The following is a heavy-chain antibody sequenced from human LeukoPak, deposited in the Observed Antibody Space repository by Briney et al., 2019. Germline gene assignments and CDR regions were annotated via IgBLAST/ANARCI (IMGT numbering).Heavy chain of an antibody. CDR2: ISAYNGNT. V-gene: IGHV1-18*04. Sequence: ASVKVSCKASGYTFTGYYMHWVRQAPGQGLEWMGWISAYNGNTNYAQKLQGRVTMTTDTSTSTAYMELRSLRSDDTAVYYCARSLSYGDHFDYWGQGTLVTVSS. J-gene: IGHJ4*02. CDR1: GYTFTGYY. D-gene: IGHD4-17*01. CDR3: ARSLSYGDHFDY.